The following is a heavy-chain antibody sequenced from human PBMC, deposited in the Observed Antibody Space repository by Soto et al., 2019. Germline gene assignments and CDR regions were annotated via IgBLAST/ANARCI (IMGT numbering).Heavy chain of an antibody. V-gene: IGHV1-2*02. J-gene: IGHJ4*02. D-gene: IGHD2-2*02. CDR2: IDPNSGGT. CDR1: GYRFACYY. CDR3: AREGYCSSTSCYIDNY. Sequence: ASAEVCCKASGYRFACYYMQWVRQAPGQGLEWMGWIDPNSGGTNYAQKFQGRVTMTRDTSISTAYMELSRLRSDDTAVYYCAREGYCSSTSCYIDNYWGQGTLVTVSS.